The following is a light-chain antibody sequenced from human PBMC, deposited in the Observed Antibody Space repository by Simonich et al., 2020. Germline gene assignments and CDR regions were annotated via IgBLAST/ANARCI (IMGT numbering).Light chain of an antibody. CDR3: CSYAGSSTWV. J-gene: IGLJ3*02. CDR1: SRYVGSYNL. V-gene: IGLV2-23*01. CDR2: EGS. Sequence: QSALTQPASVSGSPGQSITISCTGTSRYVGSYNLVSWYQPHPGKAPKLMIYEGSKRPSGVSNRFSGSKSGNTASLTISGLQAEDEADYYCCSYAGSSTWVFGGGTKLTVL.